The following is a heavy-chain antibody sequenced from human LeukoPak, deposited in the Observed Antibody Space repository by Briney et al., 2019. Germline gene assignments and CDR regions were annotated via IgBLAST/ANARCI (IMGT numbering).Heavy chain of an antibody. J-gene: IGHJ4*02. Sequence: GGSLRLSCAASGFTFSNYAMSWVRQAPGKGLEWVSAISGSDGSTYCADSVKGRFTISRDNSKNTMYLQMNSLRIEDTAVYYCVKDQIDSRGYYLDVDYWGQGTLVTVSS. CDR1: GFTFSNYA. V-gene: IGHV3-23*01. CDR3: VKDQIDSRGYYLDVDY. D-gene: IGHD3-22*01. CDR2: ISGSDGST.